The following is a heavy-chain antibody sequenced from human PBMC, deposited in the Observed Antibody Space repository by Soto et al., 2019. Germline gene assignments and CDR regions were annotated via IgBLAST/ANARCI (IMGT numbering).Heavy chain of an antibody. V-gene: IGHV4-61*01. D-gene: IGHD6-6*01. CDR3: ARGIGYSSSSLYYYYYGMDV. CDR2: IYYSGST. Sequence: PSETLSLTCTVSGGSVSSGSYYWSWIRQPPGKGLEWIGYIYYSGSTNYNPSLKSRVTISVDTSKNQFSLKLSSVTAAETAVYYCARGIGYSSSSLYYYYYGMDVWGQGTTVTVSS. CDR1: GGSVSSGSYY. J-gene: IGHJ6*02.